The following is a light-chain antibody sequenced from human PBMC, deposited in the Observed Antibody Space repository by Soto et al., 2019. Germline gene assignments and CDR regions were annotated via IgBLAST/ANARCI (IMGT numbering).Light chain of an antibody. J-gene: IGKJ2*01. CDR3: QQYGSTPYT. V-gene: IGKV3-20*01. Sequence: EIVLTQSPGTLSLSPGERATLSCRASQRDFSSYLAWYQQKPGQAPRLLSYGASARATSIPDRFSGSGSGTHFTLTSSRLDPEDFAVYHCQQYGSTPYTFGQGNKEEIK. CDR2: GAS. CDR1: QRDFSSY.